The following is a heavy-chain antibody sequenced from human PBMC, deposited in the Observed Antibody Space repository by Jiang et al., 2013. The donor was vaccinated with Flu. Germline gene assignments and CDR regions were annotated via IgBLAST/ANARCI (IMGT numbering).Heavy chain of an antibody. V-gene: IGHV1-46*01. Sequence: GYTFINYYMHWVRQAPGQGLEWTGIINPSGGSTIYAQNFQGRVTMTRDTSTSTVYMELSSLRSEDTAVYYCARGSPQFCYGDSYGDSCYPDPYLYYGLDVWGQGTTVTVSS. CDR3: ARGSPQFCYGDSYGDSCYPDPYLYYGLDV. CDR2: INPSGGST. J-gene: IGHJ6*02. CDR1: GYTFINYY. D-gene: IGHD2-15*01.